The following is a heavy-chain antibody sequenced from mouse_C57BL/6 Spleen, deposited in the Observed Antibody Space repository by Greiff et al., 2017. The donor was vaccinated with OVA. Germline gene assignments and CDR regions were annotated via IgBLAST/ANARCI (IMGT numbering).Heavy chain of an antibody. Sequence: VQLQQPGAELVKPGASVKLSCKASGYTFTSYWMQWVKQRPGQGLEWIGEIDPSDSYTNYNQKFKGKATLTVDTSSSTAYMQLSSLTSEDSAVYYCARSEDGYSFAYWGQGTLVTVSA. CDR1: GYTFTSYW. D-gene: IGHD2-3*01. V-gene: IGHV1-50*01. J-gene: IGHJ3*01. CDR3: ARSEDGYSFAY. CDR2: IDPSDSYT.